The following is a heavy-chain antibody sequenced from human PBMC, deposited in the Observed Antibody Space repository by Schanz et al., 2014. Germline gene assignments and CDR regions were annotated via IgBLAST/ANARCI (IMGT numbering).Heavy chain of an antibody. CDR3: ARKMKVGVYGGKGHDSLDI. CDR1: GFTFSTFA. V-gene: IGHV3-74*02. CDR2: INSVGSNT. J-gene: IGHJ3*02. Sequence: EVQLVESGGDLVQPGGSLRLSCSASGFTFSTFAMHWVRQAPGKGLVWVARINSVGSNTDYADSVTGRFTISRDNAKNTLYLQMNTLRAEDTAVYYCARKMKVGVYGGKGHDSLDIWGQGTMVTVSS. D-gene: IGHD3-22*01.